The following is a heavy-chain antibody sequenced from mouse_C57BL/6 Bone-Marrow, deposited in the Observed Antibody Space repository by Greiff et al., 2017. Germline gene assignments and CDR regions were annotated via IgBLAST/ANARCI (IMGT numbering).Heavy chain of an antibody. CDR3: ARRGDYYGISYWYFDV. Sequence: QVQLQQSGAELVMPGASVKLSCKASGYTFTSYWMHWVKQRPGQGLEWIGEIDPSDSYTNYNQKFKGKSTLTVDKSSSTAYMQLSSLTSEDSAVYYCARRGDYYGISYWYFDVWGTGTTGTVSS. J-gene: IGHJ1*03. D-gene: IGHD1-1*01. CDR2: IDPSDSYT. V-gene: IGHV1-69*01. CDR1: GYTFTSYW.